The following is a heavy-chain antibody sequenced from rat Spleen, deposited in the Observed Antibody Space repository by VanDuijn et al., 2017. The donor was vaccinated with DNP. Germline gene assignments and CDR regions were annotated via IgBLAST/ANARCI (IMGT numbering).Heavy chain of an antibody. CDR1: GFTFNNYW. D-gene: IGHD1-6*01. V-gene: IGHV5-31*01. CDR3: ARHEVDVYYGLLLPYFDY. CDR2: ITSSGGST. Sequence: EVQLVESGGDLVQPGRSLKLSCVASGFTFNNYWMTWIRQVPGKGLEWVASITSSGGSTYYPDSVKGRFTISRDNAKNTLYLQMNSLRSEDTATYYCARHEVDVYYGLLLPYFDYWGQGVMVTVSS. J-gene: IGHJ2*01.